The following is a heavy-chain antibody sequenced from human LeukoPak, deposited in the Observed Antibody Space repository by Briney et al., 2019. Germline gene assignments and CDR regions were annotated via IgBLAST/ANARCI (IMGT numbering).Heavy chain of an antibody. Sequence: GASVKVSCKASGGTFSSYAISWVRQAPGQGLEWMGWINPNSGGTNYAQKFQGRVTMTRGTSISTAYMELSRLRSDDTAMYYCARVLATQTYYYYMDVWGKGTTVTVSS. J-gene: IGHJ6*03. CDR3: ARVLATQTYYYYMDV. V-gene: IGHV1-2*02. CDR1: GGTFSSYA. CDR2: INPNSGGT. D-gene: IGHD5-12*01.